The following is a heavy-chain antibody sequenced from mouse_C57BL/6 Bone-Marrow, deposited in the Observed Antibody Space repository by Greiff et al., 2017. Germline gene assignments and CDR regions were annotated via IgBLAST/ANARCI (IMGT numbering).Heavy chain of an antibody. V-gene: IGHV1-5*01. Sequence: EVQLQQSGTVLARPGASVKMSCKTSGYTFTSYWMHWVKQRPGQGLEWIGAIYPGNSDTSYNQKFKGKAKLTAVTSASTAYMEFSSLTNEDSAVYYCTRSSYVPFAFWGQGTLVTVAA. J-gene: IGHJ3*01. CDR1: GYTFTSYW. CDR2: IYPGNSDT. CDR3: TRSSYVPFAF. D-gene: IGHD1-1*01.